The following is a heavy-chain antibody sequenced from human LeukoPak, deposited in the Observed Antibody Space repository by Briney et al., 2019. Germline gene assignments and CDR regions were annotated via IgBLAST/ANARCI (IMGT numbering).Heavy chain of an antibody. CDR1: GFTFSNYG. CDR2: IWHDGNNK. V-gene: IGHV3-33*06. J-gene: IGHJ4*02. CDR3: ANNFDY. Sequence: GGSLRLSCAASGFTFSNYGTHWVRQAPGKGLEWVAVIWHDGNNKYYADSVKGRFTISRDNSKNTLYLQMNSLRVDDTAVYYCANNFDYWGQGTLVTVSS.